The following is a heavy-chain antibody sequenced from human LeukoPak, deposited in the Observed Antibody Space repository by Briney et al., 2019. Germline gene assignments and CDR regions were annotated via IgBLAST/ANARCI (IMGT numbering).Heavy chain of an antibody. CDR3: GREIQAPGKTLEY. J-gene: IGHJ4*02. CDR2: INWNGGST. CDR1: GFTFDDYG. Sequence: GGSLRLSCAASGFTFDDYGMSWVRQAPGKGLEWVSGINWNGGSTGYADSVKGRFTISRDNSKNTLYLQMNSLRGEDTAVYYCGREIQAPGKTLEYWGQGTLVTVSS. V-gene: IGHV3-20*04.